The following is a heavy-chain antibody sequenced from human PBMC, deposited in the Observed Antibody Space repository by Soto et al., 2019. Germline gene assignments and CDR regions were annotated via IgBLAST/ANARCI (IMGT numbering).Heavy chain of an antibody. CDR2: IYYSGST. CDR1: GGSISSGDYY. Sequence: PSETLSLTCTVSGGSISSGDYYWSWIRQPPGKGLEWTGYIYYSGSTYYNPSLKSRVTISVDTSKNQFSLKLSSVTAADTAVYYCARGAAAENYYGMDVWGQGTTVTVSS. D-gene: IGHD6-13*01. CDR3: ARGAAAENYYGMDV. V-gene: IGHV4-30-4*01. J-gene: IGHJ6*02.